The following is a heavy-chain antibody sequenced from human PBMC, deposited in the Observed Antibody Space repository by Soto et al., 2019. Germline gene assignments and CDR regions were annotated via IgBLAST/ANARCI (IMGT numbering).Heavy chain of an antibody. V-gene: IGHV3-15*07. CDR1: GFTFSNAW. D-gene: IGHD3-3*01. CDR3: TTDSILEWLPPYGMDV. J-gene: IGHJ6*02. Sequence: PGGSLRLSCAASGFTFSNAWMNWVRQAPGKGLEWVGRIKSKTDGGTTDYAAPVKGRFTISRDDSKNTLYLQMNSLKTEDTAVYYCTTDSILEWLPPYGMDVWGQGTTVTVSS. CDR2: IKSKTDGGTT.